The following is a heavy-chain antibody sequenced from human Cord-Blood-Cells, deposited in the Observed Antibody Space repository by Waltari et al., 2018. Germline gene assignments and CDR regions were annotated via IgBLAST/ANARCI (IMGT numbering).Heavy chain of an antibody. Sequence: QVQLVQSGAGVKKPGASVKVSCKASGYTFTSYYMHWVRQAPGQGLEWMGIINPSGGSTSYAQKFQGRVTMTRDTSTSTVYMELSSLRSEDTAVYYCARQTSKYGSGSYFQHWGQGTLVTVSS. CDR2: INPSGGST. D-gene: IGHD3-10*01. J-gene: IGHJ1*01. CDR3: ARQTSKYGSGSYFQH. CDR1: GYTFTSYY. V-gene: IGHV1-46*01.